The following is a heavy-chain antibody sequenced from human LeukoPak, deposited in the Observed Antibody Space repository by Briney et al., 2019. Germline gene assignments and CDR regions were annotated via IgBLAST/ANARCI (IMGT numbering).Heavy chain of an antibody. D-gene: IGHD4-17*01. CDR2: IYYSGST. CDR3: ARDRDYGDYGFDY. CDR1: GDSISSYY. J-gene: IGHJ4*02. V-gene: IGHV4-59*01. Sequence: PSETLSLTCTVSGDSISSYYWRWLRQPPGKGLEWLGYIYYSGSTNYNPSLKSRVTISVDTSKNQFSLKLSSVTAADTAVYYCARDRDYGDYGFDYWGQGTLVTVSS.